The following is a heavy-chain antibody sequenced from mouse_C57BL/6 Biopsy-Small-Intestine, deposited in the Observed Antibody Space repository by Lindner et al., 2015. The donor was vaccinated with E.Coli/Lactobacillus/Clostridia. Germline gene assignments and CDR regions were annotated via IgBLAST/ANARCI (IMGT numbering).Heavy chain of an antibody. J-gene: IGHJ1*03. D-gene: IGHD2-4*01. Sequence: VQLQESGGDLVKPGGSLKLSCAASGFTFSSYGMSWVRQTPDKRLEWVATISSGGSYTYYPDSVKGRFTISRDNAKNTLYLQMSSLKSEDTAMYYCARYDYDVDWYFDVWGTGTTVTVSS. V-gene: IGHV5-6*01. CDR2: ISSGGSYT. CDR1: GFTFSSYG. CDR3: ARYDYDVDWYFDV.